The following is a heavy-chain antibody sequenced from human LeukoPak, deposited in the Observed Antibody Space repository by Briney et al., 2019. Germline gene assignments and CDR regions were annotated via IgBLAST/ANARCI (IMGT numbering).Heavy chain of an antibody. CDR1: GFTFSSYS. Sequence: WGSLRLSCAASGFTFSSYSMNWVRQAPGKGLEWVSSISSSSSYIYYADSVKGRFTISRGNAKNSLYLQMNSLRAEDTAVYYCARASYYYDSSGYPPGIWGHGTMVTVSS. CDR2: ISSSSSYI. J-gene: IGHJ3*02. CDR3: ARASYYYDSSGYPPGI. V-gene: IGHV3-21*01. D-gene: IGHD3-22*01.